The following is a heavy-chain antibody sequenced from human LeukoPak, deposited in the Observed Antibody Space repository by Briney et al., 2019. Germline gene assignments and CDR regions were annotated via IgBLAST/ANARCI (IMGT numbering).Heavy chain of an antibody. CDR1: GYTFTGYY. CDR2: INPNSGGT. V-gene: IGHV1-2*02. D-gene: IGHD5-12*01. J-gene: IGHJ4*02. Sequence: ASVKVSCKASGYTFTGYYMHWVRQAPGQGLEWRGWINPNSGGTDYAQKCQGRVTMTRETSSSTAYRALSRLRADDTAVYYCARETSAAYDWDYWSQGTLVTVSS. CDR3: ARETSAAYDWDY.